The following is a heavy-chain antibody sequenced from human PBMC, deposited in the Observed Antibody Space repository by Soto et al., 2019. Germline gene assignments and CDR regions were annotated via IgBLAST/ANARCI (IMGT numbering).Heavy chain of an antibody. CDR3: IQSRCGGDSLQSNASYYYYGMDV. Sequence: QITLKESGPTLVKPTQTLTLTCTFSAFSLSTGGVGVGWIRQPPGKALEWLALIYWDDDKRYSPSLRSRLTITKATTKPQVVLTMTNMDPLDTATYYCIQSRCGGDSLQSNASYYYYGMDVWGQGTTVTVSS. CDR2: IYWDDDK. J-gene: IGHJ6*02. D-gene: IGHD2-21*02. V-gene: IGHV2-5*02. CDR1: AFSLSTGGVG.